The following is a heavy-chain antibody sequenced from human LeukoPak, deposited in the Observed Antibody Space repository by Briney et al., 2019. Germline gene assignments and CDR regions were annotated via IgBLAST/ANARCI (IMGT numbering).Heavy chain of an antibody. CDR3: ARYHPDTADDY. Sequence: ASVKVSCKTSGYTFTGYYIHWVRQAPGQGLEWMGWINPSSGGTNYAQKFQGRVTMTRDTSINTAYMELSRLRSDDTAVYYCARYHPDTADDYWGQGTLVTVSS. D-gene: IGHD5-18*01. V-gene: IGHV1-2*02. CDR2: INPSSGGT. J-gene: IGHJ4*02. CDR1: GYTFTGYY.